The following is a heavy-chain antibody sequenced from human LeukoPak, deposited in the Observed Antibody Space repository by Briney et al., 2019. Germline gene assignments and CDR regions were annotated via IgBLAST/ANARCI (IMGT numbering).Heavy chain of an antibody. Sequence: ASVKVSCKASGHIFISYYIHWVRQAPGQGLEWMGVINPSDGSTNYAQKFQGRVTMTRDTSISTAYMELSRLRSDDTAVYYCARALSMVRGAPGPNWFDPWGQGTLVTVSS. V-gene: IGHV1-46*01. CDR1: GHIFISYY. J-gene: IGHJ5*02. D-gene: IGHD3-10*01. CDR3: ARALSMVRGAPGPNWFDP. CDR2: INPSDGST.